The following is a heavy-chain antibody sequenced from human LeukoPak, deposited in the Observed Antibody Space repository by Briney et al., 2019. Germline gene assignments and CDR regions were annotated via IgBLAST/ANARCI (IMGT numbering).Heavy chain of an antibody. CDR2: ISSNGGST. D-gene: IGHD1-14*01. CDR3: ARARITLYYFDY. V-gene: IGHV3-64*01. CDR1: GLTFSSCA. J-gene: IGHJ4*02. Sequence: PGGSLRLSCAASGLTFSSCAMHWVRQAPGKGLEYVSAISSNGGSTYYANSVKGRFTISRDNSKNTLYLQMGSLRAEDMAVYYCARARITLYYFDYWGQGTLVTVSS.